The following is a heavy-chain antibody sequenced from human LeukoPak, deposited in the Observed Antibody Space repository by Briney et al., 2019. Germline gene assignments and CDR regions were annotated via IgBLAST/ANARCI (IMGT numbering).Heavy chain of an antibody. CDR1: GCTFTSYA. D-gene: IGHD6-6*01. V-gene: IGHV1-3*01. CDR2: INAGNGNT. Sequence: ASVKVSCKASGCTFTSYAMHWVRQAPGQRLEWMGWINAGNGNTKYSQKFQGRVTITRDTSASTAYMELSSLRSEDTAVYYCASPSQYYYGMDVWGQGTTVTVSS. CDR3: ASPSQYYYGMDV. J-gene: IGHJ6*02.